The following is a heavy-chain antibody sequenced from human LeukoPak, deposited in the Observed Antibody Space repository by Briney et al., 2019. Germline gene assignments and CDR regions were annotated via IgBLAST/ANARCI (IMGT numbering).Heavy chain of an antibody. CDR3: ARDGDSSGWYGIGPGDY. J-gene: IGHJ4*02. CDR2: ISAYNGNT. D-gene: IGHD6-19*01. V-gene: IGHV1-18*01. Sequence: ASVKVSCKASGYTFTSYGISWVRQAPGQGLEWMGWISAYNGNTNYAQKLQGRVTMTTDTSTSTAYMELRSLRSDDTAVYYCARDGDSSGWYGIGPGDYWGQGTLVTVSS. CDR1: GYTFTSYG.